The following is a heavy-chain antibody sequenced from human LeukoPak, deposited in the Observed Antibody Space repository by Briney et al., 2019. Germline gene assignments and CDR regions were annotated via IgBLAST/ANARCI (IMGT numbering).Heavy chain of an antibody. CDR3: ARLYDFWSGYQSGGMDV. V-gene: IGHV4-31*03. CDR2: IYYSGST. J-gene: IGHJ6*02. Sequence: SETLSLTCSVSGGSISSGGYYWSWIRQHPGKGLEWIGYIYYSGSTYYNPSLKSRVTISVDTSKNQFSLKLSSVTAADTAVYYCARLYDFWSGYQSGGMDVWAKGPRSPSP. D-gene: IGHD3-3*01. CDR1: GGSISSGGYY.